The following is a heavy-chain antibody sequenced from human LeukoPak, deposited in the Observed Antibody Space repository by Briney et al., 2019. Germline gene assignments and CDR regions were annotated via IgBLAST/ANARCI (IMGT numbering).Heavy chain of an antibody. J-gene: IGHJ4*02. CDR1: GGTFSSYA. Sequence: ASAKVSCKASGGTFSSYAIIWVRQAPGQGLEWMGGIIPIFGTANYAQKFQGRVTITADESTSTAYIELSSLRSEDTAVYYCARDSGAASYFDFWGQGTLVTVSS. V-gene: IGHV1-69*13. CDR3: ARDSGAASYFDF. D-gene: IGHD5-18*01. CDR2: IIPIFGTA.